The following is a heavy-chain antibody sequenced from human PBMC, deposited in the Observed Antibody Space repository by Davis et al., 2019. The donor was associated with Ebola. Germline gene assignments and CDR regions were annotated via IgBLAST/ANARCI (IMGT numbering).Heavy chain of an antibody. D-gene: IGHD3-3*01. CDR1: GFTFSSSG. V-gene: IGHV3-33*01. Sequence: GESLKISCTASGFTFSSSGMDWVRQAPGKGLEWVANIWFDGNTKYYADSVKGRFTISRDNSKNTLYLQMNSLRAEDTAVYYCARGSHYDFWSGPAYYYYGMDVWGQGTTVTVSS. J-gene: IGHJ6*02. CDR2: IWFDGNTK. CDR3: ARGSHYDFWSGPAYYYYGMDV.